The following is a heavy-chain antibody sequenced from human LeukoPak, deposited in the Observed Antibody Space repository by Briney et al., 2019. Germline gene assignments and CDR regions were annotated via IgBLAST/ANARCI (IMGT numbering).Heavy chain of an antibody. D-gene: IGHD6-13*01. V-gene: IGHV4-59*08. CDR1: GGSISNYY. Sequence: SETLSLTCTVSGGSISNYYWTWIRQPPGKGLEWIGYIHYSGSTNSNPSLKSRVTMSVDTSKNQFSLKLNSVTAADTAVYYCASRVRGSNGMDVWGQGTTVTVSS. CDR2: IHYSGST. J-gene: IGHJ6*02. CDR3: ASRVRGSNGMDV.